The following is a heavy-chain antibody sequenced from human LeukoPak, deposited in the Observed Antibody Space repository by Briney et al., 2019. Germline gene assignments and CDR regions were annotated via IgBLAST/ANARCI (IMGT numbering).Heavy chain of an antibody. V-gene: IGHV5-51*01. CDR2: IYPGDSDT. CDR3: ARHGSGWYEAGDC. Sequence: GESLKTSCSGFGYSFTSYWIGRGRQIPGKGLEWMGIIYPGDSDTRYSPSFQGQVTISADKSISTAYLQWSRLTASDTAVSYSARHGSGWYEAGDCWGQGTLVTVSS. CDR1: GYSFTSYW. J-gene: IGHJ4*02. D-gene: IGHD6-19*01.